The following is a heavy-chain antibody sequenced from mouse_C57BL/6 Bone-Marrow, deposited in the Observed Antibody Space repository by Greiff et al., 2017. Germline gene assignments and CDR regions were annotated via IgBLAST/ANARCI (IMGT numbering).Heavy chain of an antibody. J-gene: IGHJ3*01. CDR2: INPNNGGT. CDR1: GYTFTDYY. D-gene: IGHD2-3*01. V-gene: IGHV1-26*01. Sequence: VQLQQSGPELVKPGASVKISCKASGYTFTDYYMNWVKQSHGKSLEWIGDINPNNGGTSYNQKFKGKATLTVDKSSSTAYMELRSLTSEDSAVYLCARGETLGWLPRLLAFLSYWGQGTLDTVSA. CDR3: ARGETLGWLPRLLAFLSY.